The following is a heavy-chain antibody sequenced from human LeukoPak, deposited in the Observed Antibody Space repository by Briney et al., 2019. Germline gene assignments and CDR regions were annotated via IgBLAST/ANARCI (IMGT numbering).Heavy chain of an antibody. Sequence: SETLSLTCTVSGGSLSSGSYYWSWIRQPAGKGLEWIGRIYTSGSTNYNPSLKSRVTMSVDTSKNQFSLKLSSVTAADTAVYYCARGSSGWSHFDYWGQGTLVTVSS. D-gene: IGHD6-19*01. J-gene: IGHJ4*02. CDR3: ARGSSGWSHFDY. V-gene: IGHV4-61*02. CDR1: GGSLSSGSYY. CDR2: IYTSGST.